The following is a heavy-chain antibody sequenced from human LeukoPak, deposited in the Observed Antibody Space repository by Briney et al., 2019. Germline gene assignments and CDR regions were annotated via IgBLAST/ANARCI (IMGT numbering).Heavy chain of an antibody. CDR2: ISGSGGST. CDR1: GFTFSSYG. V-gene: IGHV3-23*01. CDR3: AKYYYDSSGYYPYYFDY. J-gene: IGHJ4*02. Sequence: PGRSLRLSCAASGFTFSSYGMHWVRQAPGKGLEWVSAISGSGGSTYYADSVKGRFTISRDNSKNTLYLQMNSLRAEDTAVYYCAKYYYDSSGYYPYYFDYWGQGTLVTVSS. D-gene: IGHD3-22*01.